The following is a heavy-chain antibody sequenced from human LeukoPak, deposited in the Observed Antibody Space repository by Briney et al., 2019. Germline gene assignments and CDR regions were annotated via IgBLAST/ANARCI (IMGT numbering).Heavy chain of an antibody. CDR2: IYPGDSDT. Sequence: GESLKISCKGSGYSFTSYWIGWVRQMPGKGLEWMGIIYPGDSDTRYSPSFQGQVTTSADKSISTAYLQWSSLKASGIAMYYCATGVGYCSGGSCLGYWGQGTLVTVSS. V-gene: IGHV5-51*01. CDR3: ATGVGYCSGGSCLGY. CDR1: GYSFTSYW. D-gene: IGHD2-15*01. J-gene: IGHJ4*02.